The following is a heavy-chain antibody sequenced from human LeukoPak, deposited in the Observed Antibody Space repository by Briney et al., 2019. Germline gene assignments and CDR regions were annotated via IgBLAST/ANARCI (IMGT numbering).Heavy chain of an antibody. CDR3: ARGGAFYWNPRY. Sequence: GGSLRLSCVASGFTVSDYYMSWDRQAPGKGLEWVSLLYTDDTTIYADSVEGRFTISRDDSKNTIYLHMTTLRGEDTAVYYCARGGAFYWNPRYWGQGTLVTVSS. CDR2: LYTDDTT. V-gene: IGHV3-53*01. CDR1: GFTVSDYY. D-gene: IGHD1-1*01. J-gene: IGHJ4*02.